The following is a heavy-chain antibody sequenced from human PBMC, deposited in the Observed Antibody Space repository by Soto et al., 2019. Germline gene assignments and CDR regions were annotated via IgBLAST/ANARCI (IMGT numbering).Heavy chain of an antibody. CDR1: GGSISSSNW. Sequence: SETLSLTCAVSGGSISSSNWWSWVRQPPGKGLEWIGYIYYSGSTNYNPSLKSRVTISVDTSKNQFSLKLSSVTAADTAVYYCARADDCSGGSCYSYWFDPWGQGTLGTVS. J-gene: IGHJ5*02. D-gene: IGHD2-15*01. CDR2: IYYSGST. CDR3: ARADDCSGGSCYSYWFDP. V-gene: IGHV4-4*02.